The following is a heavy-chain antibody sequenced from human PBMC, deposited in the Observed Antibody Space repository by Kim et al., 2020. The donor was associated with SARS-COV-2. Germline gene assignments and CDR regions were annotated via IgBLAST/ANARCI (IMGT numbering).Heavy chain of an antibody. D-gene: IGHD4-17*01. J-gene: IGHJ4*02. CDR2: INHSGST. CDR3: ARLLGLRWTYYFDY. V-gene: IGHV4-34*01. CDR1: GGSFSGYY. Sequence: SETLSLTCAVYGGSFSGYYWSWIRQPPGKGLEWIGEINHSGSTNYNPSLKSRVTISVDTSKNQFSLKLSSVTAADTAVYYCARLLGLRWTYYFDYWGQGTLVTVSS.